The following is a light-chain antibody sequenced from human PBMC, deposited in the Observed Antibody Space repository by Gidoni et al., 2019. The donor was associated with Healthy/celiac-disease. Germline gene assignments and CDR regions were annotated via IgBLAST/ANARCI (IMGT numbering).Light chain of an antibody. Sequence: NFMLTQPHSVSESPGKTVTISCTRSSGSIASNYVQWYQQRPGSAPTTVIYEDNQRPSGVPDRFSGSIDSSSNSASLTISGLKTEDEADYYCQSYDSSTLWVFGGGTKLTGL. J-gene: IGLJ3*02. CDR3: QSYDSSTLWV. CDR1: SGSIASNY. CDR2: EDN. V-gene: IGLV6-57*04.